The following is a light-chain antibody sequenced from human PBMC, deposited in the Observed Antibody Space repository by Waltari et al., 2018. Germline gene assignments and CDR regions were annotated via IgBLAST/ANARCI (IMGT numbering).Light chain of an antibody. V-gene: IGKV3-15*01. Sequence: ETEMTQSPATLSVSPGERVTLSCRASQSINNNFAWYQPKPGQAPRLRIYGASTRATGIPARFSGSGSGTEFTLIISSLQSDDLGIYYCQQYNNWPPWTFGQGTKVEIK. CDR1: QSINNN. J-gene: IGKJ1*01. CDR2: GAS. CDR3: QQYNNWPPWT.